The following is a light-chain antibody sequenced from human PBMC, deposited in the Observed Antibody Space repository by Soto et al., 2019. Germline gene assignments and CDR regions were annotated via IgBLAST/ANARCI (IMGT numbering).Light chain of an antibody. V-gene: IGLV2-14*01. Sequence: QSALTQPASVSGSPGQSITISCTGTSSDVGGYKYVYWYQQHPGKAPKLMIFEVSYRPSGVSNRFSGSKSGNTASLTISGLQPEDEADYYCSSYTSSSTLVFGGGTKVTVL. CDR2: EVS. J-gene: IGLJ2*01. CDR3: SSYTSSSTLV. CDR1: SSDVGGYKY.